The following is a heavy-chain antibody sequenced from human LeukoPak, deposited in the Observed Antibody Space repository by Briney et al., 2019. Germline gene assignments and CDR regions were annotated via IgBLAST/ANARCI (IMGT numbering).Heavy chain of an antibody. Sequence: PGGSLRLSCAASGFTFSSYSMNWVRQAPGKGLEWVSYISSSSSTIYYADSVKGRFTISRDNAKNSLYLQMNSLRAEDTAVYYCARDSPLRSDYVMDVWGQGTTVTVSS. CDR1: GFTFSSYS. CDR2: ISSSSSTI. D-gene: IGHD3-3*01. V-gene: IGHV3-48*01. CDR3: ARDSPLRSDYVMDV. J-gene: IGHJ6*02.